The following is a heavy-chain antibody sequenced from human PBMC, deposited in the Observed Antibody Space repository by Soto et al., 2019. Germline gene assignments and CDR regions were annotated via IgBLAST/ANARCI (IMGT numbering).Heavy chain of an antibody. Sequence: ASVKVSCKASGYTFTSYGISWVRQAPGQGLEWMGWISAYNGNTNYAQKFQGRVTITADESTNTAYMELSSLRSEDTAVYYCAKTPPRTTATAYYFDYWGQGTLVTVSS. J-gene: IGHJ4*02. V-gene: IGHV1-18*01. D-gene: IGHD4-17*01. CDR1: GYTFTSYG. CDR3: AKTPPRTTATAYYFDY. CDR2: ISAYNGNT.